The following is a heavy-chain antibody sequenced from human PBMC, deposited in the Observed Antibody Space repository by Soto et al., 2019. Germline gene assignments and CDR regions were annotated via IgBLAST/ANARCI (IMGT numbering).Heavy chain of an antibody. CDR2: IKQDGSEK. J-gene: IGHJ4*02. V-gene: IGHV3-7*01. Sequence: PGGAPGLSLAASGFTFCSSWMSWGRPAPGEGREWVANIKQDGSEKYYVDSVKGRFTISRDNAKNSLYLQMNSLRAEDTAVYYCASFLYGSGSYYNVGSSDYWGQGTLVTVSS. CDR1: GFTFCSSW. D-gene: IGHD3-10*01. CDR3: ASFLYGSGSYYNVGSSDY.